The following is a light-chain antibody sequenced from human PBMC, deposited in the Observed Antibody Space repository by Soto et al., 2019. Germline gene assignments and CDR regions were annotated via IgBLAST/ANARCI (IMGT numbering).Light chain of an antibody. CDR1: SSNIGGYNV. CDR2: EGI. CDR3: SSYAGSNNFV. V-gene: IGLV2-23*01. Sequence: QSVLTQPASVSGSPGQSITISCSGTSSNIGGYNVVSWYQQHPGKAPKVIVYEGIKRPSGVSDRFSGSTSGSTASLTISGLQAEDEAEYYCSSYAGSNNFVFGTGTKVTVL. J-gene: IGLJ1*01.